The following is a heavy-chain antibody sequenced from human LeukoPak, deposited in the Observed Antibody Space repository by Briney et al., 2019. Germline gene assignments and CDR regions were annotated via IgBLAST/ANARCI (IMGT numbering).Heavy chain of an antibody. Sequence: PSETLSLTCTVSGGSISSGDYYWSWIRQPPGKGLEWIGYIYYSGSTYYNPSLKSRVTISVDTSKNQFSLKLSSVTAADTAVYYCARDRKYYYDRRGYRGGWFDPWGQGTLVTVSS. CDR1: GGSISSGDYY. D-gene: IGHD3-22*01. CDR3: ARDRKYYYDRRGYRGGWFDP. J-gene: IGHJ5*02. CDR2: IYYSGST. V-gene: IGHV4-30-4*08.